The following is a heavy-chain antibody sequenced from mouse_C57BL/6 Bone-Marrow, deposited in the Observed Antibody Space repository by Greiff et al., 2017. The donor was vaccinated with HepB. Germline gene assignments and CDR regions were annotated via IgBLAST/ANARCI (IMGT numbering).Heavy chain of an antibody. CDR3: ARWDYDWYFDV. CDR1: GYTFTSYG. J-gene: IGHJ1*03. Sequence: VKLMESGAELARPGASVKLSCKASGYTFTSYGISWVKQRTGQGLEWIGEIYPRSGNTYYNEKFKGKATLTADKSSSTAYMELRSLTSEDSAVYFCARWDYDWYFDVWGTGTTVTVSS. CDR2: IYPRSGNT. V-gene: IGHV1-81*01. D-gene: IGHD2-4*01.